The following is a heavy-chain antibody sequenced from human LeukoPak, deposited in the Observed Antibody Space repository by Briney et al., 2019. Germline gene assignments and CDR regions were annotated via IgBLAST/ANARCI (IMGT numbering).Heavy chain of an antibody. CDR1: GFTFSSYW. J-gene: IGHJ3*02. Sequence: GGSLRLSCAASGFTFSSYWMSWVRQAPGKGLEWVANIKQDGSEKYYVDSVKGRFTISRDNAKNSLCLQMNSLRAEDTAVYYCARLELGVVVIASDHAFDIWGQGTMVTVSS. CDR2: IKQDGSEK. CDR3: ARLELGVVVIASDHAFDI. V-gene: IGHV3-7*01. D-gene: IGHD2-21*01.